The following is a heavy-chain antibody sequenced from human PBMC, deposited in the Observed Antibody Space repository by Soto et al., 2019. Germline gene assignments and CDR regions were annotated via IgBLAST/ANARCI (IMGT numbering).Heavy chain of an antibody. CDR1: GGSIISGGYY. D-gene: IGHD2-15*01. Sequence: SETLSLTCTVSGGSIISGGYYWIWIRQHPGKGLEWIGYIYYSGSTYYNPSLKSRVTISVDTSKNQFSLKLSSVTAADTAVYYCARDREGYCSGGSCPEYFQHWGQGTLVTVSS. J-gene: IGHJ1*01. CDR3: ARDREGYCSGGSCPEYFQH. V-gene: IGHV4-31*03. CDR2: IYYSGST.